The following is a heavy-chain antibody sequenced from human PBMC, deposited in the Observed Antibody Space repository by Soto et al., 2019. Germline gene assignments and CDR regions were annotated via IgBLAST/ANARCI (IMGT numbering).Heavy chain of an antibody. CDR3: ARVNYVAYWYDP. Sequence: ASVKVSCEASGYTFTSYDISWVRQATVQGLEWMGWMNPNSGNTGYAQKFQGRVTMTRNTSISTAYMERSSLRSEDTAVYYCARVNYVAYWYDPWGQGTLVNVSS. J-gene: IGHJ5*02. V-gene: IGHV1-8*01. D-gene: IGHD1-7*01. CDR1: GYTFTSYD. CDR2: MNPNSGNT.